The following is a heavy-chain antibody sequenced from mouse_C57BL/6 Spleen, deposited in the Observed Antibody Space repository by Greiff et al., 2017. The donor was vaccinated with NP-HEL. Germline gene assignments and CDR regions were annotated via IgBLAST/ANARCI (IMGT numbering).Heavy chain of an antibody. CDR2: ISYDGSN. Sequence: EVQLVESGPGLVKPSQSLSLTCSVTGYSITSGYYWNWIRQFPGNKLEWMGYISYDGSNNYNPSLKNRISITRDTSKNQFFLKLNSVTTEDTATYYCAPMVTTGAWFAYWGQGTLVTVSA. V-gene: IGHV3-6*01. D-gene: IGHD2-2*01. CDR3: APMVTTGAWFAY. CDR1: GYSITSGYY. J-gene: IGHJ3*01.